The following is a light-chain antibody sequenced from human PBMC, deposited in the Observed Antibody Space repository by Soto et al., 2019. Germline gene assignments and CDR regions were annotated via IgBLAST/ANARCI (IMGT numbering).Light chain of an antibody. CDR2: EVS. J-gene: IGLJ2*01. CDR1: SSDVGGYNY. CDR3: SSYAGSNNLV. V-gene: IGLV2-8*01. Sequence: QPVLTQPPSASGSPGQSVTISCTGTSSDVGGYNYVSWYQHHPGKAPKLMIYEVSKRPSGVPDRFSGSKSGNTASLTVSGLQAEDEADYYCSSYAGSNNLVFGGGTKLTVL.